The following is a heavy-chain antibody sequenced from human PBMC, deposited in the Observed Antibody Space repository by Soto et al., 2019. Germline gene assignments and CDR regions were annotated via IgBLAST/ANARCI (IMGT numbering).Heavy chain of an antibody. Sequence: EVQLLESGGGLVQPGGSLRLSCAASGFTFSSYAMSWVRQAPGKGLEWVSAISGSGGSTYYADSVKGRFTISRDNSKNTLYLQMNSLRAEDTAVYYCAKTVRAVAGHDDAFDIWGQGTMVTVSS. J-gene: IGHJ3*02. D-gene: IGHD6-19*01. V-gene: IGHV3-23*01. CDR1: GFTFSSYA. CDR2: ISGSGGST. CDR3: AKTVRAVAGHDDAFDI.